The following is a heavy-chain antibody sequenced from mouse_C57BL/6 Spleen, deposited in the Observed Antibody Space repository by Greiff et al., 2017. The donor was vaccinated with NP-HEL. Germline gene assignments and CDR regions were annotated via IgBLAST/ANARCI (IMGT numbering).Heavy chain of an antibody. CDR2: IYPSDSET. CDR1: GYTFTSYW. D-gene: IGHD1-1*01. V-gene: IGHV1-61*01. CDR3: ARAEVEIKTDAMDY. J-gene: IGHJ4*01. Sequence: QVQLQQSGAELVRPGSSVKLSCTASGYTFTSYWMDWVKQRPGQGLEWIGNIYPSDSETHYNQKFKDKATLTVDKSSSTAYMQLSSLTSDDSAVYYCARAEVEIKTDAMDYWGQGTSVTVSS.